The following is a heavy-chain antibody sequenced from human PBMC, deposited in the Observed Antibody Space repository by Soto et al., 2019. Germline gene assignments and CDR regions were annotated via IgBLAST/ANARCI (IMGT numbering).Heavy chain of an antibody. CDR3: ARADCSSTTCSLGFDP. D-gene: IGHD2-2*01. V-gene: IGHV1-3*04. CDR1: GYRFTSYT. CDR2: INTGNGNT. Sequence: ASVKVSCKASGYRFTSYTMHWVRQAPGQRLEWMGWINTGNGNTEYSQRFQGRVTITRDTTASTAYMELSSLRSEDTAVYYCARADCSSTTCSLGFDPWGQGTMVTVYS. J-gene: IGHJ5*02.